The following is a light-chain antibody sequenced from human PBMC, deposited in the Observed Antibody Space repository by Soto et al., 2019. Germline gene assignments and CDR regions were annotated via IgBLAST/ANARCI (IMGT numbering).Light chain of an antibody. Sequence: QSVLTQPPSASGSPGQSVTISCTGTSSDVGDYDYVSWYQQYPGKAPKLIIYEVSRRPSGVPDRFSGSKTGNTASLTVSGLQAEDEADYYCSSYAHRNYVFGTGTKVTVL. CDR2: EVS. V-gene: IGLV2-8*01. J-gene: IGLJ1*01. CDR1: SSDVGDYDY. CDR3: SSYAHRNYV.